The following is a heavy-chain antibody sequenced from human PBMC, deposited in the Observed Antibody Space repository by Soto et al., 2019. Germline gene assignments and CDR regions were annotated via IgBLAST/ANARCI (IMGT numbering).Heavy chain of an antibody. V-gene: IGHV3-48*01. CDR2: INGSSTSI. D-gene: IGHD4-17*01. J-gene: IGHJ4*02. Sequence: GGSLRLSCAASAFTLSSYSMNWVRQAPGKGLEWVSYINGSSTSIYYADSVKGRFTISRDNSKNTLYLQMNSLRAEDTAVYYCAKGGTTRWSYWGKGTLVTVSS. CDR1: AFTLSSYS. CDR3: AKGGTTRWSY.